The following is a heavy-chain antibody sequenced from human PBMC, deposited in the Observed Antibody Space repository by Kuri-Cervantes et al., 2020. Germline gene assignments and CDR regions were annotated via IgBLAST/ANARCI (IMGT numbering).Heavy chain of an antibody. J-gene: IGHJ5*02. CDR2: MNPNSGNT. Sequence: ASVKDSCKASGYTFTSYDINWVRQATGQGLEWMGWMNPNSGNTGYAQKFQGRVTMTKDTSTSKAYMELRSLRSDDTAVYYCARGAGYSSSWYENWFDPLGQGTLVTVSS. CDR3: ARGAGYSSSWYENWFDP. V-gene: IGHV1-8*01. CDR1: GYTFTSYD. D-gene: IGHD6-13*01.